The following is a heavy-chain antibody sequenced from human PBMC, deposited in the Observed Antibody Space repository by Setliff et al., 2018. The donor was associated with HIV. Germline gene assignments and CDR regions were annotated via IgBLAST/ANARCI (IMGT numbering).Heavy chain of an antibody. CDR2: ISGSGGST. CDR3: AKDTTVRGVRSYYVDV. J-gene: IGHJ6*03. D-gene: IGHD3-10*01. CDR1: GFTFSSYA. Sequence: GGSLRLSCAASGFTFSSYAMSWVRQAPGKGLEWVSAISGSGGSTYYADSVKGRFTISRDNSKNTLYLQMNSLRAEDTAFYYCAKDTTVRGVRSYYVDVWGKGTTVTVSS. V-gene: IGHV3-23*01.